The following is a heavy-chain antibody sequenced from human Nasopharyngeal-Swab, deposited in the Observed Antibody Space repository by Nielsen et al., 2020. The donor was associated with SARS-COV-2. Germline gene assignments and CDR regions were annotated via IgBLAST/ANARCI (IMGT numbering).Heavy chain of an antibody. CDR1: GGFFSGYY. Sequence: SETLSLTCAVYGGFFSGYYWSWIRQPPGKGLEWIGEINHSGSTNYNPSLKSRVTISVDTSKNQFSLKLSSVTAADTAVYYCARGPVDVLLWFGELFHSHGMDVWGQGTTVAVSS. D-gene: IGHD3-10*01. CDR3: ARGPVDVLLWFGELFHSHGMDV. CDR2: INHSGST. V-gene: IGHV4-34*01. J-gene: IGHJ6*02.